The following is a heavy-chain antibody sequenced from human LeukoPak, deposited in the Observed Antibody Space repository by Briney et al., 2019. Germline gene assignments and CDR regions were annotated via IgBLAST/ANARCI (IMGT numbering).Heavy chain of an antibody. J-gene: IGHJ4*02. V-gene: IGHV1-46*01. CDR1: GGTFSSYA. Sequence: ASVKVSCKASGGTFSSYAISWVRQAPGQGLEWMGIINPSGGSTSYAQKFQGRVTMTEDTSTDTAYMELSSLRSEDTAVYYCATGPTVTRGVDYWGQGTLVTVSS. D-gene: IGHD4-17*01. CDR3: ATGPTVTRGVDY. CDR2: INPSGGST.